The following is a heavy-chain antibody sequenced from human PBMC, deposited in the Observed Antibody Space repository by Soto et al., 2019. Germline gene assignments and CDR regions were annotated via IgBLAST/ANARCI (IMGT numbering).Heavy chain of an antibody. CDR1: GITFTNSA. CDR2: ISYDGSNK. CDR3: AKALYYDVWSGPGY. J-gene: IGHJ4*02. V-gene: IGHV3-30*18. Sequence: GGSLRLSCAASGITFTNSAMHWVRQAPGKGLEWVTVISYDGSNKYYADSVKGRFTISRDNSKNTLYLQMNSLTPEDTAVYYCAKALYYDVWSGPGYWGQGTLVTVS. D-gene: IGHD3-3*01.